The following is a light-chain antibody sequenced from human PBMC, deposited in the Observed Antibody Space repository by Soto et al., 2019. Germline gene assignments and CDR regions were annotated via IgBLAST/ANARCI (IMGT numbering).Light chain of an antibody. V-gene: IGKV3-15*01. J-gene: IGKJ1*01. Sequence: EIVMTQSPATLSVSPGERATLSCRASQSISSNLAWYQQKPGQAPSLLIYDASTRATGIPARFSGSGSGTEFTLTISSLQSADFAVYYCQQYNNWPRTFGLGTKVHI. CDR3: QQYNNWPRT. CDR2: DAS. CDR1: QSISSN.